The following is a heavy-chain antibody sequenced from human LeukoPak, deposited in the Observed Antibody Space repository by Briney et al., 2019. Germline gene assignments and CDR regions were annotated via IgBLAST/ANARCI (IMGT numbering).Heavy chain of an antibody. D-gene: IGHD2-2*03. CDR2: ISSSSSTI. Sequence: GGSLRLSCAASGFMFSSHAMNWVRQAPGKGLEWVSYISSSSSTISYADSVKGRFTISRDNAKNSLFLQMNSLRAEDTAVYYCASVGHCTSSSCPYYFDYWGQGTLVTVSS. V-gene: IGHV3-48*01. J-gene: IGHJ4*02. CDR3: ASVGHCTSSSCPYYFDY. CDR1: GFMFSSHA.